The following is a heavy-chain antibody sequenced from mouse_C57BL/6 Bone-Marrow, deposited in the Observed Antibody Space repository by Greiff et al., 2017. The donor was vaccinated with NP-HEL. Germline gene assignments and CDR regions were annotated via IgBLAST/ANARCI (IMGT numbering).Heavy chain of an antibody. CDR1: GYTFTSYG. V-gene: IGHV1-81*01. CDR2: IYPRSGNT. Sequence: QVQLQQSGAELARPGASVKLSCKASGYTFTSYGISWVKQRTGQGLEWIGEIYPRSGNTYYNEKFKGKATLTADKSSSTAYMELRSLTSEDSAVYFCARSGYDGPHWYFDVWGTGTTVTVSS. D-gene: IGHD2-3*01. J-gene: IGHJ1*03. CDR3: ARSGYDGPHWYFDV.